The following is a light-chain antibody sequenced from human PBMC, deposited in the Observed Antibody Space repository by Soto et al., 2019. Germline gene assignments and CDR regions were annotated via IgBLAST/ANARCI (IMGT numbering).Light chain of an antibody. CDR2: KAS. CDR1: QSIRSW. V-gene: IGKV1-5*03. Sequence: DIQMTQSPSTLSASVGDRVTITCRASQSIRSWLAWYQQKPGKAPKLLIYKASSLESGVPSRFSGSGSGTEFTLTISSMQPDDFATYYCQQYNSIAGTFGQGTKVEIK. CDR3: QQYNSIAGT. J-gene: IGKJ1*01.